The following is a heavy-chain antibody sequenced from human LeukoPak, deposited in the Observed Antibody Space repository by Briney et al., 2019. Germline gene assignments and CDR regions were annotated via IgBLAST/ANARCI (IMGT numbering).Heavy chain of an antibody. CDR1: GGSISSTSYY. Sequence: SETLSLTCTVSGGSISSTSYYWGWIRQPPGKGLEWIGSIYYSGSTYYNPSLKSRVTISVDTSKNQFSLKLSSVTAADTAVYYCASFCSSTSCYGMDVWGQGTTVTV. CDR2: IYYSGST. D-gene: IGHD2-2*01. J-gene: IGHJ6*02. CDR3: ASFCSSTSCYGMDV. V-gene: IGHV4-39*01.